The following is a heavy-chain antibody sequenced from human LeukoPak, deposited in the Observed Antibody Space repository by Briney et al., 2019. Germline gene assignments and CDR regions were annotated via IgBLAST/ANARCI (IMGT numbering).Heavy chain of an antibody. CDR2: IIPFFGTA. Sequence: GASVKVSCKASGGTFSSYAISWVRQAPGQGREWMGGIIPFFGTANYAQKFQGRVTITTDESTSTAYMELSSLRSEDTAVYYCASWSRESAAARWSYYMDVWGKGTTVTVSS. D-gene: IGHD6-13*01. J-gene: IGHJ6*03. CDR1: GGTFSSYA. CDR3: ASWSRESAAARWSYYMDV. V-gene: IGHV1-69*05.